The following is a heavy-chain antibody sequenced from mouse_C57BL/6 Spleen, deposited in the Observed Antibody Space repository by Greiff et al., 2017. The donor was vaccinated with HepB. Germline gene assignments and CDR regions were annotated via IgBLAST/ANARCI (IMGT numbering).Heavy chain of an antibody. CDR2: INPSNGGT. CDR1: GYTFTSYW. J-gene: IGHJ2*01. V-gene: IGHV1-53*01. Sequence: QVHVKQPGTELVKPGASVKLSCKASGYTFTSYWMHWVKQRPGQGLEWIGNINPSNGGTNYNEKFKSKATLTVDKSSSTAYMQLSSLTSEDSAVYYCARGDYRGYFDYWGQGTTLTVSS. D-gene: IGHD2-12*01. CDR3: ARGDYRGYFDY.